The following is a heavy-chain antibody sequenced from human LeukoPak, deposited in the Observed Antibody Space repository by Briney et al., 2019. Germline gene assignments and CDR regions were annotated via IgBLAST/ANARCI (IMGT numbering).Heavy chain of an antibody. Sequence: PGGSLRLSCVASGFTFSSYAMNWVRQAPGKGLEWVSAISGSGDSTFYADSVKGRFTISRDNSKNTLYLQMNSLRAEGTAVYYCAKGHTDYGTGFDLWGQGTLVTVSS. V-gene: IGHV3-23*01. D-gene: IGHD4-17*01. CDR3: AKGHTDYGTGFDL. J-gene: IGHJ4*02. CDR1: GFTFSSYA. CDR2: ISGSGDST.